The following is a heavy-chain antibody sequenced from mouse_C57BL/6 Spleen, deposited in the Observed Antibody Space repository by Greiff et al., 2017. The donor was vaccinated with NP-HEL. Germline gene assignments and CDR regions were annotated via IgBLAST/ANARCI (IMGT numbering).Heavy chain of an antibody. CDR2: IYPGSGNT. D-gene: IGHD2-2*01. CDR3: AMVTTGAMDY. Sequence: QVQLQQSGPELVKPGASVKISCKASGYSFTSYYIHWVKQRPGQGLEWIGWIYPGSGNTKYNEKFKGKATLTADTSSSTAYMQLSSLTSEDSAVYYCAMVTTGAMDYWGQGTSVTVSS. CDR1: GYSFTSYY. J-gene: IGHJ4*01. V-gene: IGHV1-66*01.